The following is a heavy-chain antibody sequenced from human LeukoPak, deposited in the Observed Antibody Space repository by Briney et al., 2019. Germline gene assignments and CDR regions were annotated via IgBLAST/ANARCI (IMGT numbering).Heavy chain of an antibody. J-gene: IGHJ4*02. CDR2: ISYDGSNK. Sequence: GGSLRLSCAASGFTFSSYGMHWVRQAPGKGLEWVAVISYDGSNKYYADSVKGRFTISRDNSKNTLYLQMNSLRTEDTTVYYCGRDGGYYFDYWGQGTLVTVSS. CDR1: GFTFSSYG. V-gene: IGHV3-30*03. CDR3: GRDGGYYFDY.